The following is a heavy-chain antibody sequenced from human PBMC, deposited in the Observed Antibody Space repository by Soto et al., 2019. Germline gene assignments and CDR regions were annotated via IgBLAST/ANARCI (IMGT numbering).Heavy chain of an antibody. Sequence: GGSLRLSCAASGFTFSSYSMNWVRQAPGKGLEWVSSISSSSSYIYYADSVKGRFTISRDNAKNSLYLQMNSLRAEDTAVYYCARDLTVGATSGGAFDIWGQGTMVTVSS. CDR2: ISSSSSYI. D-gene: IGHD1-26*01. CDR3: ARDLTVGATSGGAFDI. CDR1: GFTFSSYS. V-gene: IGHV3-21*01. J-gene: IGHJ3*02.